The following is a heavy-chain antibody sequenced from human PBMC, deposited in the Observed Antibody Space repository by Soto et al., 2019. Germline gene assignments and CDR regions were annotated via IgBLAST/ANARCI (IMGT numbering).Heavy chain of an antibody. J-gene: IGHJ6*02. CDR2: ISSRSDT. D-gene: IGHD2-21*02. CDR1: GFSFSTYS. V-gene: IGHV3-21*01. CDR3: AREETAWPLAYGLDV. Sequence: GGSLRLSCAASGFSFSTYSMNWVRQAPGKGLEWVSSISSRSDTYYADSVKGRSTISRDNAKNSVSLQMDSLRAEDAAVYYCAREETAWPLAYGLDVWGQGTTVTVSS.